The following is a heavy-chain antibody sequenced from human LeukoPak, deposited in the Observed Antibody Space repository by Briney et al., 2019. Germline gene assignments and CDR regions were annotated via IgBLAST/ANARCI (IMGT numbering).Heavy chain of an antibody. V-gene: IGHV4-4*07. J-gene: IGHJ6*03. CDR1: GGSISSYY. CDR2: IYTSGST. Sequence: SETLSLTCTVSGGSISSYYWSWIRQPAGKGLEWIGRIYTSGSTNYNPSLKSRVTMSVDTSKNQFSLKLSSVTAADTAVYYCAREVVGAISYYYYYMDVWDKGTTVTVSS. D-gene: IGHD1-26*01. CDR3: AREVVGAISYYYYYMDV.